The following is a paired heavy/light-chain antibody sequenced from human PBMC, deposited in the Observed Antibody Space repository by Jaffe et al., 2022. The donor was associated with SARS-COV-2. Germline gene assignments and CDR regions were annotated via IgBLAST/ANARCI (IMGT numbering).Heavy chain of an antibody. D-gene: IGHD4-17*01. CDR3: ARDRFATVTHFDPYYYGMDV. Sequence: EVQLVESGGGLVKPGGSLRLSCAASGFTFSSYSMNWVRQAPGKGLEWVSSISSSSSYIYYADSVKGRFTISRDNAKNSLYLQMNSLRAEDTAVYYCARDRFATVTHFDPYYYGMDVWGQGTTVTVSS. CDR2: ISSSSSYI. CDR1: GFTFSSYS. V-gene: IGHV3-21*01. J-gene: IGHJ6*02.
Light chain of an antibody. V-gene: IGKV1-8*01. J-gene: IGKJ5*01. CDR2: AAS. Sequence: AIRMTQSPSSFSASTGDRVTITCRASQGISSYLAWYQQKPGKAPKLLIYAASTLQSGVPSRFSGSGSGTDFTLTISCLQSEDFATYYCQQYYSYPITFGQGTRLEIK. CDR3: QQYYSYPIT. CDR1: QGISSY.